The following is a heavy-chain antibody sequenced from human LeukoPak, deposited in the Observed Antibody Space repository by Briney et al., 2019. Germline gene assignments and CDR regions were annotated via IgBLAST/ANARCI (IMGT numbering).Heavy chain of an antibody. V-gene: IGHV4-34*01. CDR3: ARLRFTMVRGVPSGFDY. CDR2: INHSGST. J-gene: IGHJ4*02. D-gene: IGHD3-10*01. CDR1: GGSFSGYY. Sequence: SETLSLTCAVYGGSFSGYYWSWIRQPPGKGLEWIGEINHSGSTNYNPSLKSRVTRSVDTSKNQFSLKLSSVTAADTAVYYCARLRFTMVRGVPSGFDYWGQGTLVTVSS.